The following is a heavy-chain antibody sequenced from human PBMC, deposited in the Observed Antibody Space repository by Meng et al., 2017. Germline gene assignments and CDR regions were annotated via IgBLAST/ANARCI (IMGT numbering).Heavy chain of an antibody. CDR3: ARGRGSWGY. D-gene: IGHD3-16*01. CDR2: INHSGST. J-gene: IGHJ4*02. V-gene: IGHV4-34*01. Sequence: QVPLQQWGAGLLKPSETLSPTCAVYGGSFSGYYWSWIRQPPGKGLEWIGEINHSGSTNYNPSLKSRVTISVDTSKNQFSLKLSSVTAADTVVYYCARGRGSWGYWGQGTLVTVSS. CDR1: GGSFSGYY.